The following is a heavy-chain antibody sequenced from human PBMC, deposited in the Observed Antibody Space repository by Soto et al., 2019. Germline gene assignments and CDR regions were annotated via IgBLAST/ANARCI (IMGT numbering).Heavy chain of an antibody. CDR3: ERDFHFIFEDFEDMRWKFDH. CDR1: GGSINTYY. CDR2: VYTTGST. V-gene: IGHV4-4*07. D-gene: IGHD3-3*02. J-gene: IGHJ5*02. Sequence: SETLSLTCTVTGGSINTYYWSWIRQSAGKGLEWIGRVYTTGSTNYNPSLKSRVTISVDTSRNKFYLSLRSVTAADTAAYYCERDFHFIFEDFEDMRWKFDHWGQGTLVTVSS.